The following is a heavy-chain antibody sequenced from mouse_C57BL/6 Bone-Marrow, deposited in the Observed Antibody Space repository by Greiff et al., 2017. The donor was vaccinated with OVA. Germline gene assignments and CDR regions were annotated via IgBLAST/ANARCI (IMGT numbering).Heavy chain of an antibody. J-gene: IGHJ2*01. CDR2: INPGSGGT. D-gene: IGHD1-1*02. Sequence: QVQLQQSGAELVRPGTSVKVSCKASGYAFTNYLIEWVKQRPGQGLEWIGVINPGSGGTNYNEKFKGKATLTADKSSSTAYMQLSSLTSEDSAVYFCARWGYYVHRGWYFDYWGQGTTLTVSS. V-gene: IGHV1-54*01. CDR1: GYAFTNYL. CDR3: ARWGYYVHRGWYFDY.